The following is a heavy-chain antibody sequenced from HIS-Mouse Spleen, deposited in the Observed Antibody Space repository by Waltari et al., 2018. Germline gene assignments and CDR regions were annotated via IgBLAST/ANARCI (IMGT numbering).Heavy chain of an antibody. CDR3: AHREFQQLGRYFQH. D-gene: IGHD6-13*01. CDR1: GFSLSTSGVG. V-gene: IGHV2-5*02. Sequence: QITLKESGPTLVKPTQTLTLTCTFSGFSLSTSGVGVGWIRQPPGKALEWTALIYWDDDKRYSPSLKSRLTITKDTSKNQVVLTMTNMDPVDTATYYCAHREFQQLGRYFQHWGQGTLVTVSS. J-gene: IGHJ1*01. CDR2: IYWDDDK.